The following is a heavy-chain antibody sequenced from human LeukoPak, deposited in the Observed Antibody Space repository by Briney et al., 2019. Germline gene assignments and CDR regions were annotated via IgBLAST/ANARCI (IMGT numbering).Heavy chain of an antibody. J-gene: IGHJ4*02. CDR2: ISSSSSTI. Sequence: GGSLRLSCAASGFTFSSYSMNWIRQAPGKGLEWVSYISSSSSTIYYADSVKGRFTISRDNAKNSLYLQMNSLRDEDTAVYYCASTSLYYFDYWGQGTLVTVSS. D-gene: IGHD2-2*01. CDR3: ASTSLYYFDY. V-gene: IGHV3-48*02. CDR1: GFTFSSYS.